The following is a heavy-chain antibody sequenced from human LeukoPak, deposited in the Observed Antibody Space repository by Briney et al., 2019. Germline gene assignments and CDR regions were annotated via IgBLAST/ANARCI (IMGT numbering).Heavy chain of an antibody. D-gene: IGHD1-26*01. J-gene: IGHJ5*02. CDR2: IYYSGST. CDR3: AREPYSGANWFDP. CDR1: GGSISSYY. V-gene: IGHV4-59*01. Sequence: PSETLSLTCTVSGGSISSYYRSWIRQPPGKGLEWIGYIYYSGSTNYNPSLKSRVTISVDTSKNQFSLKLSSVTAADTAVYYCAREPYSGANWFDPWGQGTLVTVSS.